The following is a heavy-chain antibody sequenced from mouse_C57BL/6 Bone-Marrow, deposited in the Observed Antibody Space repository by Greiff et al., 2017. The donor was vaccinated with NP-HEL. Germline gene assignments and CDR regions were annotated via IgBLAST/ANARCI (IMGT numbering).Heavy chain of an antibody. V-gene: IGHV1-5*01. J-gene: IGHJ2*01. CDR2: IYPGNSDT. CDR1: GYTFTSYW. D-gene: IGHD1-1*01. Sequence: VQLQQSGTVLARPGASVKMSCKTSGYTFTSYWMHWVKQRPGQGLEWIGAIYPGNSDTSYNQKFKGKAKLTAVTSASTAYMELSSLTNEDSAVYYCTRFLLRSDYFDYWGQGTTLTVSS. CDR3: TRFLLRSDYFDY.